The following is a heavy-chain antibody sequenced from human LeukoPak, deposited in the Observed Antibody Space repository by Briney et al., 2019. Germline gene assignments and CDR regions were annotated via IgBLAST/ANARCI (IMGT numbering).Heavy chain of an antibody. CDR3: AREPLRYFDWSPFDY. D-gene: IGHD3-9*01. CDR1: GFTFSDYY. CDR2: ISSSGSTI. J-gene: IGHJ4*02. Sequence: PGGSLRLSCAASGFTFSDYYMSWIRQAPGKGLEWASYISSSGSTIYYADSVKGRFTISRDNAKNSLNLQMNSLRAEDTAVYYCAREPLRYFDWSPFDYWGQGTLVTVSS. V-gene: IGHV3-11*01.